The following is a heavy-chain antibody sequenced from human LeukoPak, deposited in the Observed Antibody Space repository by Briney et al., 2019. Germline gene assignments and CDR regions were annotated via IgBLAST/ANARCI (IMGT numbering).Heavy chain of an antibody. J-gene: IGHJ4*02. V-gene: IGHV3-49*04. CDR3: TRHVVITTVFDY. CDR2: IRSKAYGGTT. CDR1: GFTFGDYA. Sequence: PGASLRLSCTASGFTFGDYAMSWVRQAPGKGLEWVGFIRSKAYGGTTEYAASVRGRFTISRDDSKSIAYLQMNSLKTEDTAVYYCTRHVVITTVFDYWGQGTLVTVSS. D-gene: IGHD3-22*01.